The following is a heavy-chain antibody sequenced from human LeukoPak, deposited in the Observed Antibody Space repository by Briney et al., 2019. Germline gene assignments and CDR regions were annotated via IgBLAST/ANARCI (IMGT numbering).Heavy chain of an antibody. D-gene: IGHD5-24*01. Sequence: GEPLKISCKGSGSSFTIYWIGWVRQMPGKGLGWMGIIYPGDSDTRYSPSFQGQVTSSADKSISTAYLQWSSLKASDTAMYYCARRGDGYKNFDYWGQGTLVTVSS. CDR3: ARRGDGYKNFDY. CDR2: IYPGDSDT. J-gene: IGHJ4*02. CDR1: GSSFTIYW. V-gene: IGHV5-51*01.